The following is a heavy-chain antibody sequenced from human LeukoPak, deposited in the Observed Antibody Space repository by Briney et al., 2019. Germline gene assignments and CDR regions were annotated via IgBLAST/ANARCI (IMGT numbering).Heavy chain of an antibody. CDR1: GGSVSSGGYY. D-gene: IGHD3-10*01. Sequence: KVSETLSLTCTVSGGSVSSGGYYWSWIRQPPGKGLEWIGYIYYSGSTNYNPSLKSRVTISVDTSKNQFSLKLSSVTAADTAVYYCARKDPSGTYGAFDIWGQGTMVTVSS. V-gene: IGHV4-61*08. CDR3: ARKDPSGTYGAFDI. CDR2: IYYSGST. J-gene: IGHJ3*02.